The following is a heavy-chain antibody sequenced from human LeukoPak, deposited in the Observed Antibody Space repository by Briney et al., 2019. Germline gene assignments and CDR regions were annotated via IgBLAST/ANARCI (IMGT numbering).Heavy chain of an antibody. J-gene: IGHJ4*02. V-gene: IGHV3-7*01. CDR3: ARVSLFWSGYYAFDY. CDR1: GFTFSSYW. CDR2: IKQDGSEK. Sequence: GGSLRLSCAASGFTFSSYWMSWVRQAPGKGLEWVANIKQDGSEKYYVDSVKGRFTISRDNAKNSLYLQMNSLRAEDTAVYYCARVSLFWSGYYAFDYWGQGTLVTVSS. D-gene: IGHD3-3*01.